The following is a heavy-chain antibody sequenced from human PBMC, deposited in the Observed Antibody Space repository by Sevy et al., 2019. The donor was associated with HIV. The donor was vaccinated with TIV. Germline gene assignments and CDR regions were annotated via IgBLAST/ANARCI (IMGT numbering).Heavy chain of an antibody. CDR3: AKRLVSWDGMDV. D-gene: IGHD1-26*01. Sequence: GGSLRLSCAASGFTFDTYSMNWVRQAPGKGLEWVSFISGSSNYIYYADSVKGRFTVSRDNAENSLYLQMNRVRAEDTAVYYCAKRLVSWDGMDVWGQGTTVTVSS. CDR1: GFTFDTYS. V-gene: IGHV3-21*01. CDR2: ISGSSNYI. J-gene: IGHJ6*02.